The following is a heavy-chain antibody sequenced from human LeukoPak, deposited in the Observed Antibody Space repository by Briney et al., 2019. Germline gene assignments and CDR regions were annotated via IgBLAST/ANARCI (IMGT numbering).Heavy chain of an antibody. CDR2: INPNSGGT. CDR1: GYTFTGYY. CDR3: AREGHYYDSSGYYY. Sequence: VSVKVSCKASGYTFTGYYMHWVRQAPGQGLEWMGWINPNSGGTNYAQKFQGRVTMTRDTSISTAYMELSRLRSDDTAVYYCAREGHYYDSSGYYYWGQGTLVTVSS. D-gene: IGHD3-22*01. J-gene: IGHJ4*02. V-gene: IGHV1-2*02.